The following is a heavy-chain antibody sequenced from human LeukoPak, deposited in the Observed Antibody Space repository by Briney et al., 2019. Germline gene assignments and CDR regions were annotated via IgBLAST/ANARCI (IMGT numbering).Heavy chain of an antibody. V-gene: IGHV3-7*01. CDR1: GFTFSSYW. J-gene: IGHJ4*02. CDR2: IKQDGSEK. CDR3: ARDRGATVTTWNFDY. Sequence: GGSLRLSCAASGFTFSSYWMSWVRQAPGKGLEWVANIKQDGSEKYYADSVKGRFTISRDNSKNTLYLQMNSLRAEDTAVYYCARDRGATVTTWNFDYWGQGTLVTVSS. D-gene: IGHD4-17*01.